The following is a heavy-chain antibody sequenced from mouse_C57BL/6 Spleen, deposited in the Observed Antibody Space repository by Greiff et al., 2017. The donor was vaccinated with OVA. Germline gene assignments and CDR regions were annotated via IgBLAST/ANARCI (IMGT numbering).Heavy chain of an antibody. Sequence: VMLVESGPELVKPGASVKISCKASGYTFTDYYINWVKQRPGQGLEWIGWIFPGSGSTYYNEKFKGKATLTVDKSSSTAYMLLSSLTSEDSAVYFCAKTYDGYPVMDYWGQGTTLTVSS. V-gene: IGHV1-75*01. CDR1: GYTFTDYY. D-gene: IGHD2-3*01. J-gene: IGHJ2*01. CDR3: AKTYDGYPVMDY. CDR2: IFPGSGST.